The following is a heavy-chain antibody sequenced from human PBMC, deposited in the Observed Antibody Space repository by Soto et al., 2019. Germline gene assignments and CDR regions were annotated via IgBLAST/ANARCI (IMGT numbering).Heavy chain of an antibody. J-gene: IGHJ6*02. CDR2: IYYSGST. V-gene: IGHV4-59*01. Sequence: SETLSLTCTVSGGSISSYYWSWIRQPPGKGLEWIGYIYYSGSTNYNPSLKSRVTISVDTSKNQFSLKLSSVTAADTAVYYCARGGSYLGYYYGMDVWGQGTTVTVSS. CDR3: ARGGSYLGYYYGMDV. D-gene: IGHD1-26*01. CDR1: GGSISSYY.